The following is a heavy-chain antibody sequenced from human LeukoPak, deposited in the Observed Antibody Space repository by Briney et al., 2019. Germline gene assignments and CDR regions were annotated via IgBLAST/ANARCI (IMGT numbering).Heavy chain of an antibody. CDR2: IYYSGST. CDR3: ARLVYYEQSLHFDY. V-gene: IGHV4-59*08. D-gene: IGHD3-22*01. J-gene: IGHJ4*02. Sequence: SETLSFNCTVSGYSISSGYYWSWIRQPPGKGLEWIGYIYYSGSTNYNPSLKSRVTISVDTSKNQFSLKLSSVTAADTAVYYCARLVYYEQSLHFDYWGQGTLVTVSS. CDR1: GYSISSGYY.